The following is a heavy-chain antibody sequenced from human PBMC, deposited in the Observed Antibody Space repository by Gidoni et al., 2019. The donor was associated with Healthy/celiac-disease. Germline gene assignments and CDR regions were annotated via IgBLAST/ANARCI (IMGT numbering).Heavy chain of an antibody. J-gene: IGHJ6*02. CDR2: ISGSGGST. CDR1: GFTFSSYA. CDR3: AKSGRYPYYYGMDV. D-gene: IGHD3-9*01. Sequence: EVQLLASGGGLVQPGGSLRLSCAASGFTFSSYAMRWVRQAPGKGLEWVSAISGSGGSTYYADSVKGRFTISRDNSKNTLYLQMNSLRAEDTAVYYCAKSGRYPYYYGMDVWGQGTTVTVSS. V-gene: IGHV3-23*01.